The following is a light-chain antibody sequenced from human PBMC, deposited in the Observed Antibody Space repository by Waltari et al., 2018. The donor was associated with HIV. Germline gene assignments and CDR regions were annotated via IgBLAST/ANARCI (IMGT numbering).Light chain of an antibody. V-gene: IGLV2-8*01. CDR3: SSYASNNKVL. Sequence: QSALTQPPSASVSPGQSVTISCTGTSSDVGTYNYVSWYQQHPGKAPELLNYGVKPPPARVPFRCSGAKSCNTASLTVSGLQAEDEGAYYCSSYASNNKVLFGGGTKLTVL. CDR2: GVK. J-gene: IGLJ3*02. CDR1: SSDVGTYNY.